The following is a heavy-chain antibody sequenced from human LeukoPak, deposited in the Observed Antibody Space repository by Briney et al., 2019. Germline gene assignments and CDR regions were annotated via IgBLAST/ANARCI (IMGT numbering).Heavy chain of an antibody. J-gene: IGHJ4*01. CDR1: GFRVANDY. D-gene: IGHD3-9*01. V-gene: IGHV3-66*01. CDR3: ATDIRSSPLGF. Sequence: GGSLRLSCAVSGFRVANDYMNWVRQAPGKGLEWVSIIYAGGSTYYADSVKGRFTISRDSSNNTLFLQMSNLRADDSGLYYCATDIRSSPLGFWGHGTLVTVSS. CDR2: IYAGGST.